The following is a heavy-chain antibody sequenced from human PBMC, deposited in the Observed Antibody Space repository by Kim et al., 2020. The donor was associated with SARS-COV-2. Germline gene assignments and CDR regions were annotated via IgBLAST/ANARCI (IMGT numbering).Heavy chain of an antibody. D-gene: IGHD2-21*01. J-gene: IGHJ5*02. CDR2: ISGGSGVI. V-gene: IGHV3-48*02. CDR1: GFTFSNYA. Sequence: GGSLRLSCAASGFTFSNYAFSWVRQAPGRGPEWISYISGGSGVIHYADSVKGRFTISRDNAKNSLYLQMNSLRDDDTSVYYCVRGRHPNRGENFDPWGQG. CDR3: VRGRHPNRGENFDP.